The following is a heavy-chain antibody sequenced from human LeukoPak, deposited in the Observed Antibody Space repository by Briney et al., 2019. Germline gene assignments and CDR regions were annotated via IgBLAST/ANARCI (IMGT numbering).Heavy chain of an antibody. D-gene: IGHD3-16*01. CDR3: VGLPADEGFDY. Sequence: GGSLRLSCAASGFTFSSYAMSWVRQAPGKGLEWVAVIWYDGSNKYYADSVKGRFTISRDNSKNTLYLQMNSLRAEDTAVYYCVGLPADEGFDYWGQGTLVTVSS. CDR1: GFTFSSYA. J-gene: IGHJ4*02. V-gene: IGHV3-33*08. CDR2: IWYDGSNK.